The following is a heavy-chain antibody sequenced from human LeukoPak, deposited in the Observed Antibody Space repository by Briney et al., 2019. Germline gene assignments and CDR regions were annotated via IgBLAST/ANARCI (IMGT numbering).Heavy chain of an antibody. CDR3: AKAGFGGTGSPYGMDV. D-gene: IGHD3-16*01. J-gene: IGHJ6*02. CDR2: ISYDGSNK. V-gene: IGHV3-30*18. CDR1: GFTFSSYG. Sequence: GGSLRLSCAASGFTFSSYGMHWVRQAPGKGLEWVAVISYDGSNKYYADSVKGRFTISGDNSKNTLYLQMNSLRAEDTAVYYCAKAGFGGTGSPYGMDVWGQGTTVTVSS.